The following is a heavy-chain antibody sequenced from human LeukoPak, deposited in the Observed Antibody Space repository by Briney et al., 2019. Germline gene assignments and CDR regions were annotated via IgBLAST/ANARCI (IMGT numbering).Heavy chain of an antibody. CDR2: INQDGSEI. V-gene: IGHV3-7*01. CDR3: ASHSDWTVRDLFDY. CDR1: GFTFSNYW. D-gene: IGHD6-19*01. Sequence: GGSLRVSCAASGFTFSNYWMNWVRQAPGNGLEWVANINQDGSEIYYVDSVKGRFIISRDNAKNSLYLQMNSLRAEDTAVYYCASHSDWTVRDLFDYWGQGALVAVSS. J-gene: IGHJ4*02.